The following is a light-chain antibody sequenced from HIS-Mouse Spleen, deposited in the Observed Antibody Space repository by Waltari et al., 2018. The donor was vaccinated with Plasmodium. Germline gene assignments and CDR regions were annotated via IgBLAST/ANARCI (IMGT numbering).Light chain of an antibody. CDR1: QGISSA. CDR3: QQYYSYPPYT. CDR2: DAS. V-gene: IGKV1-13*02. Sequence: AIQLTQSPSSLSASVGDRVTITCRASQGISSALAWYQQKPGKAPKLLIYDASSLESGVPSRFSGSGSGTDFTLTISSLQSEDFATYYCQQYYSYPPYTFGQGTKLEIK. J-gene: IGKJ2*01.